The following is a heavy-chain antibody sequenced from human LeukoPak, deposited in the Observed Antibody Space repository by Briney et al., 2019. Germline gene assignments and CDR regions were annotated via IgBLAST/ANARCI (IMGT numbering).Heavy chain of an antibody. J-gene: IGHJ4*02. CDR1: GFTFSSYS. Sequence: GGSLRLSCAASGFTFSSYSMNWVRQAPGKGLEWVSYISGSSSTIYYADSVKGRFTISRDNAKNSLYLQMNSLRAEDTAVYYCARSTVVTRSFGYWGQGTLVTVSS. CDR3: ARSTVVTRSFGY. CDR2: ISGSSSTI. V-gene: IGHV3-48*04. D-gene: IGHD4-23*01.